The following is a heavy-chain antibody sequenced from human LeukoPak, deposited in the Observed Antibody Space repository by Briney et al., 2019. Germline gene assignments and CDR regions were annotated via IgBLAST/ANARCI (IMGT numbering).Heavy chain of an antibody. J-gene: IGHJ5*02. CDR3: VRGGAATGTLNWFDP. CDR2: ISAYNGNT. D-gene: IGHD1-1*01. CDR1: GYTFTSYG. V-gene: IGHV1-18*01. Sequence: ASVKVSCKASGYTFTSYGISWVRQAPGQGLEWMGWISAYNGNTNYAQKLQGRVTMTTDTSRSTGYMELRSLTSDDTALYFCVRGGAATGTLNWFDPWGQGTLVTVSS.